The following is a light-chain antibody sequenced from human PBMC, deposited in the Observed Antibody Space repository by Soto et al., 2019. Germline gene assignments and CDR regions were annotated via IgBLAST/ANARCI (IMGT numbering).Light chain of an antibody. J-gene: IGKJ1*01. V-gene: IGKV3-11*01. CDR2: DAS. CDR3: QQRSDWPWT. CDR1: QSVSRY. Sequence: IALTQSPGTLPLPPGERATLTCRASQSVSRYLAWYQQKPGQAPRLLIYDASSRATGIPARFSGSGAATDFTLTISSLEPEDFASYYCQQRSDWPWTFGQGTKVDIK.